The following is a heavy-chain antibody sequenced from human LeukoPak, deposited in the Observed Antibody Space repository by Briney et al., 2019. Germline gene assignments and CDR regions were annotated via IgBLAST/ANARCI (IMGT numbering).Heavy chain of an antibody. CDR2: ISSSSDYI. V-gene: IGHV3-21*01. CDR3: ARGKTSQNIVTRKTYNWFDP. D-gene: IGHD2/OR15-2a*01. J-gene: IGHJ5*02. CDR1: GFTFSSYN. Sequence: PGGSLRLSCAASGFTFSSYNMDWVRQAPGKGLEWVSSISSSSDYIYYADSVKGRFTISRDNAKNSLYLQMKSLRAEDTAVYYCARGKTSQNIVTRKTYNWFDPWGQGTLVTVSS.